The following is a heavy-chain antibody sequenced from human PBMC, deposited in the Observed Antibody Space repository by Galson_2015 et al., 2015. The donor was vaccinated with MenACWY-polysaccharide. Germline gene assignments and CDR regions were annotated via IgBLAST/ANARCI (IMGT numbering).Heavy chain of an antibody. V-gene: IGHV3-48*02. CDR3: ARKYCTRKTCYLPDAFDV. CDR2: ISDTGRTL. CDR1: GFTFKTYA. J-gene: IGHJ3*01. Sequence: LRLSCAASGFTFKTYAMNWVRQAPGKGLEWISYISDTGRTLFYSDSVRGRFTISRDIARNSLYLQMNSLRDEDTALYYCARKYCTRKTCYLPDAFDVWGQGTMVTVSS. D-gene: IGHD2-2*01.